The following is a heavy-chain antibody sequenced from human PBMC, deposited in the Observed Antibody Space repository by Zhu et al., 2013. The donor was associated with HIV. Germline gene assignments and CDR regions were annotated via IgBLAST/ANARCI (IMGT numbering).Heavy chain of an antibody. D-gene: IGHD1-20*01. CDR2: ISPYNGNT. Sequence: QVQLVQSGAEVKKPGASLKVSCKASGYIFNSYGINWVRQAPGQGLEWMGWISPYNGNTKGPQKFQGRVTMTADTTASTAYMEVRSLTSDDTGVYYCASVYTLDSVPKFWGQGTLVTVSS. V-gene: IGHV1-18*01. J-gene: IGHJ4*02. CDR3: ASVYTLDSVPKF. CDR1: GYIFNSYG.